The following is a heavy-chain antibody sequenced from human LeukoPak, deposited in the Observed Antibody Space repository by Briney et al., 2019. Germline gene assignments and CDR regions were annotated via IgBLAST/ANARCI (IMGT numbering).Heavy chain of an antibody. J-gene: IGHJ4*02. CDR1: GFTFSSCG. CDR2: IWYDGSNK. D-gene: IGHD4-23*01. V-gene: IGHV3-33*06. Sequence: GRSLRLSCAASGFTFSSCGMHWVRQAPGKGLEWVAVIWYDGSNKYYADSVKGRFTISRDNSKNTLYVQMNSLRAEDTAVYYCAKSGNNGGKRGGNDYWGQGTLVTVSS. CDR3: AKSGNNGGKRGGNDY.